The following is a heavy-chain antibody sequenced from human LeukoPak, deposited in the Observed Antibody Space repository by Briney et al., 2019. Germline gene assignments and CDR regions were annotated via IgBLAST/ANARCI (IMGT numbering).Heavy chain of an antibody. J-gene: IGHJ6*02. CDR1: GGSFSGYY. V-gene: IGHV4-34*01. CDR3: ASGPSTYYYFAVDV. Sequence: SETLSPTCAVYGGSFSGYYWSWIRQPPGKGLEWIGEINHGGSTNYNPSLKSRVTMSVEKSKNQFSLKLSSVTAADTAVYYCASGPSTYYYFAVDVWGPGTTVTVSS. CDR2: INHGGST.